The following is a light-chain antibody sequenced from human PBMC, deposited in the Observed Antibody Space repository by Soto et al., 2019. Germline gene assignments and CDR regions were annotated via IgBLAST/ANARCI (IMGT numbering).Light chain of an antibody. V-gene: IGKV1-5*01. CDR2: DAS. J-gene: IGKJ1*01. CDR3: QQYNSYSGT. CDR1: PSISRG. Sequence: DIQMTQSPSTLSASVGDRVTITCRASPSISRGLAWYQQKPGKAPKLLIYDASSWESGVPSRFSVSGSGTEFTLTISSPQPDDFATYYCQQYNSYSGTFGQGTKVEIK.